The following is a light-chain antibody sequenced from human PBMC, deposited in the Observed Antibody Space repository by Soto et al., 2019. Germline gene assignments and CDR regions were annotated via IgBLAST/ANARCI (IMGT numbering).Light chain of an antibody. CDR1: SSDVGGYNY. J-gene: IGLJ2*01. CDR3: RSYTSSSTHVV. V-gene: IGLV2-14*01. CDR2: DVS. Sequence: QSALTQPASVSGSPGQSITISCTGTSSDVGGYNYVSWYQQHPGKAPKLMIYDVSNRPSGVSNRFSGSKSGNTASLTISGLQAEDEADYYCRSYTSSSTHVVLGGGTKQT.